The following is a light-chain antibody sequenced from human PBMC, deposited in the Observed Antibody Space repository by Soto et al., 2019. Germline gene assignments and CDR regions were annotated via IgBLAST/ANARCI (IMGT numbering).Light chain of an antibody. CDR3: TSYTSASTLV. V-gene: IGLV2-14*01. CDR1: SDDIGANNY. Sequence: QSALTQPASVSGSPGQSITITCTGTSDDIGANNYVSWYQHHPGKAPKILIYKAANRPSGISHRFSGSKSGNTASLTISGLQAEDEADYFCTSYTSASTLVFGGGTKLTVL. J-gene: IGLJ2*01. CDR2: KAA.